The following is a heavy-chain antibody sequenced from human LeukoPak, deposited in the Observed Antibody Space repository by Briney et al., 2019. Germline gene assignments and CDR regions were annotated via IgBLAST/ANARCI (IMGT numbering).Heavy chain of an antibody. D-gene: IGHD3-3*01. CDR2: VSSDGSNT. V-gene: IGHV3-30*18. CDR1: GFPFSTFA. CDR3: AKQAPAPLLRFLEWPPAHFDY. J-gene: IGHJ4*02. Sequence: GSLRLSCAASGFPFSTFALDWVRQAPGKGPEWVAGVSSDGSNTFYEDSVKGRFSISRDNSNNTLYLQLNRLRAEDTAVYYCAKQAPAPLLRFLEWPPAHFDYWGQGTLVTVSS.